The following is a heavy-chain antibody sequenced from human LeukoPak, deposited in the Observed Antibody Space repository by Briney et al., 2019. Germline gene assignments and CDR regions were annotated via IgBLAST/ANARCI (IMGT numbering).Heavy chain of an antibody. V-gene: IGHV4-61*01. Sequence: SETLSLTCTVSGGSVSSGNYYWSWIRQPPGRGLDWIGYIYYSGSTNYNPSLKSRVTISVDTSKNQFSLRLSSVTAADTAVYYCARDPSGYFNYWGQGTLATVSS. CDR1: GGSVSSGNYY. D-gene: IGHD3-22*01. CDR3: ARDPSGYFNY. CDR2: IYYSGST. J-gene: IGHJ4*02.